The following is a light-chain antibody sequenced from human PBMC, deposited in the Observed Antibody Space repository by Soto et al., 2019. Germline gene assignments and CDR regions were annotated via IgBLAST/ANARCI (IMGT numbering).Light chain of an antibody. CDR1: QTISSW. CDR2: KAS. CDR3: QHYNSYSEA. V-gene: IGKV1-5*03. J-gene: IGKJ1*01. Sequence: DLQMTPSPSTLSASVGDRVTITCRASQTISSWLAWYQQKPGKAPKLLIYKASTLKSGVPSRFSGSGSGTEFTLTIRSLQPDDFATYYCQHYNSYSEAFGQGTKVDIK.